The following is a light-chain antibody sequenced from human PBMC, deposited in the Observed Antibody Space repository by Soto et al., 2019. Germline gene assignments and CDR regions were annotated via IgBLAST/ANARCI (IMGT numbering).Light chain of an antibody. Sequence: AIQLTQSPSSLSASVRDRVTITCRASQGVSSASAWYQQKSGKAPKLLIYDASSLERGVPSRFSGSGSGTDFTLTISSLQPEDFATYYCLQFNSYPHTFGQGTRLEIK. J-gene: IGKJ5*01. CDR1: QGVSSA. CDR2: DAS. CDR3: LQFNSYPHT. V-gene: IGKV1-13*02.